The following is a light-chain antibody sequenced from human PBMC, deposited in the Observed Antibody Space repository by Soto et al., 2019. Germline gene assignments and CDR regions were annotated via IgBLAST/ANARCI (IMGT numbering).Light chain of an antibody. J-gene: IGLJ2*01. CDR1: SGHSSYI. V-gene: IGLV4-60*02. Sequence: QLVLTQSSSASASLGPSVKLTCTLSSGHSSYIIAWHQQQPGKAPRYLMKLEGSGSYNKGSGVPDRFSGSSSGADRYLTISNLQFEDESDYYGETWDSNILVFGGGTKLTVL. CDR2: LEGSGSY. CDR3: ETWDSNILV.